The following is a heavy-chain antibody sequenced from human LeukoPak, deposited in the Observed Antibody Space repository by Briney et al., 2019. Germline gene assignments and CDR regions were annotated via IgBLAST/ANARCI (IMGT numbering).Heavy chain of an antibody. V-gene: IGHV1-46*01. CDR2: INPSGGST. Sequence: ASVKVSCKASGYTFTSYYMHWVRQAPGQGLEWMGIINPSGGSTSYAQKFQGRVTMTRDTSTSTVYMELSSLRSEDTAVYYCARGSLSGGWHETRMYYFDYWGQGTLVTVSS. CDR3: ARGSLSGGWHETRMYYFDY. D-gene: IGHD2-15*01. CDR1: GYTFTSYY. J-gene: IGHJ4*02.